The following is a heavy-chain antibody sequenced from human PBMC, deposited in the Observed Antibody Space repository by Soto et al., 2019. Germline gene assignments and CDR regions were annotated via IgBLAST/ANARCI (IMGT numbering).Heavy chain of an antibody. CDR3: ARDRRIFGVVIRNWFDP. CDR1: GYTFTSYY. V-gene: IGHV1-46*01. J-gene: IGHJ5*02. D-gene: IGHD3-3*01. CDR2: INPSGGST. Sequence: ASVKVSCKASGYTFTSYYMHWVRQAPGQGLEWMGIINPSGGSTSYAQKFQGRVTMTRDTSTSTFYMELSSLRSEDTAVYYCARDRRIFGVVIRNWFDPWGQGTLVTVSS.